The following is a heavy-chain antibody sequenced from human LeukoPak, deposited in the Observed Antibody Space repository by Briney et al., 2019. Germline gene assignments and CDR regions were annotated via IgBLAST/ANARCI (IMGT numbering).Heavy chain of an antibody. V-gene: IGHV4-39*01. Sequence: SETLSLTCTVSGASISSITYYWGWIRQPPGKGLVWIGSIYYSGSTYYTTSLKSRVTISIDTSNNQFSLKLTSVTAADAAVYYCARYHSTWGLNYWGQGTLVTVSS. CDR3: ARYHSTWGLNY. CDR2: IYYSGST. J-gene: IGHJ4*02. D-gene: IGHD2-2*01. CDR1: GASISSITYY.